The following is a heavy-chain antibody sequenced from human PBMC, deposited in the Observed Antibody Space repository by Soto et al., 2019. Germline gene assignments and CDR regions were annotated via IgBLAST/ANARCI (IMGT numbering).Heavy chain of an antibody. V-gene: IGHV4-59*01. CDR1: GGSISSYY. CDR2: IYYSGST. D-gene: IGHD5-18*01. CDR3: AREGYSYGQGIDY. J-gene: IGHJ4*02. Sequence: SETLSLTCTVSGGSISSYYWSWIRQPPGKGLEWIGYIYYSGSTNYNPSLKSRVTISVDTSKNQFSLKLSSVTAADTAVYYCAREGYSYGQGIDYWGQGTLVTVSS.